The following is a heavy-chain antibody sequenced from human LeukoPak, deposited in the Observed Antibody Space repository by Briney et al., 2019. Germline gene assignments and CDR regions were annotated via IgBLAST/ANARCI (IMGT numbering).Heavy chain of an antibody. V-gene: IGHV3-73*01. J-gene: IGHJ4*02. CDR1: GFTFSGSA. CDR3: TTAVVVAATGVYFDY. D-gene: IGHD2-15*01. CDR2: IRSKGNNYAT. Sequence: PGGSLRLSCAASGFTFSGSAMHWVRQASGKGLGWVGHIRSKGNNYATAYAASVKGRFPVSRDDSKNTAYLQMNSLKTEDTAVYYCTTAVVVAATGVYFDYWGQGTLVTVSS.